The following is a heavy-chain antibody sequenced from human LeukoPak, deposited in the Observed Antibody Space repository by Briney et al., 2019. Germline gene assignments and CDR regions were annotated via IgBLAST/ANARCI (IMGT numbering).Heavy chain of an antibody. D-gene: IGHD3-22*01. CDR3: AKAPPYYYDSSGYFS. V-gene: IGHV4-30-2*01. CDR2: IYHSGST. Sequence: SETLSLTCAVSGGSISSGGYSWSWIRQPPGKGLEWIGYIYHSGSTYYNPSPKSRVTISVDRSKNQFSLKLSSVTAADTAVYYCAKAPPYYYDSSGYFSWGQGTLVTVSS. J-gene: IGHJ4*02. CDR1: GGSISSGGYS.